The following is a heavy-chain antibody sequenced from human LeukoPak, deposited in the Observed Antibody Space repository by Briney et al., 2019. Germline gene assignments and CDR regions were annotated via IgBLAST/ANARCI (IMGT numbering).Heavy chain of an antibody. CDR2: ISYDGSNK. Sequence: GGSLTLSCAASGFTISSYGMHWVRHAPPPGLEQVAVISYDGSNKYYADSVRDRFTISRDNSKNTLYLQMNSLRAEDTAVYYCAKENYYDSSGLFDYWGQGTLVTVSS. CDR1: GFTISSYG. J-gene: IGHJ4*02. D-gene: IGHD3-22*01. V-gene: IGHV3-30*18. CDR3: AKENYYDSSGLFDY.